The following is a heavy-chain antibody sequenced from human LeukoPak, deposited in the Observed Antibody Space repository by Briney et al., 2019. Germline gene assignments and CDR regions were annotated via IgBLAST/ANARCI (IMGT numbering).Heavy chain of an antibody. CDR3: ARWRYSSSWGLDY. D-gene: IGHD6-13*01. J-gene: IGHJ4*02. CDR2: IDHSGST. CDR1: GGSFSGYY. V-gene: IGHV4-34*01. Sequence: SETLSLTCAVYGGSFSGYYWSWIRQPPGKGLEWIGEIDHSGSTNYNPSLKSRVTISVDTSKNQFSLKLSSVTAADTAVYYCARWRYSSSWGLDYWGQGTLVTVSS.